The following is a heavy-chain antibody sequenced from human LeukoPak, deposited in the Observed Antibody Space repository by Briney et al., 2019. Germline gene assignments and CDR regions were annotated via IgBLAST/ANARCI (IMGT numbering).Heavy chain of an antibody. J-gene: IGHJ4*02. CDR3: ARDQEAFDY. V-gene: IGHV1-46*01. CDR1: GYSFTSNY. Sequence: ASVKVSCKASGYSFTSNYIHWVRQAPGQGLEWMGMIYPRDGSASYAQKFQGRVTVTRDASTSTVHMELSGLRSEDTAVYYCARDQEAFDYWGQGTLVTVSS. CDR2: IYPRDGSA.